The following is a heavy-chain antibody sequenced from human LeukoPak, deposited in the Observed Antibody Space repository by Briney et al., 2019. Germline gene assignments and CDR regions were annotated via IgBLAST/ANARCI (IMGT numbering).Heavy chain of an antibody. D-gene: IGHD5-18*01. CDR1: GFTFRSYA. V-gene: IGHV3-30-3*01. CDR2: ISYDGSIK. Sequence: GGSLRLSCAASGFTFRSYAIHWVRQAPGKGLEWVAFISYDGSIKYYADSVKGRFTISRDNSKNTSSLQMNSLRGEDTAVYYCARGRRGYSYGPDYWGQGTLVTVSS. CDR3: ARGRRGYSYGPDY. J-gene: IGHJ4*02.